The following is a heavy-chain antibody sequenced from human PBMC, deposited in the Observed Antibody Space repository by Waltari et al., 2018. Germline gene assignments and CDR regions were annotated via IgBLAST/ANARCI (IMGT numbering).Heavy chain of an antibody. CDR1: GFSISSNW. CDR2: ITTDVTST. D-gene: IGHD2-21*02. J-gene: IGHJ3*02. V-gene: IGHV3-74*01. Sequence: EVQLVESGGGLVQSGGSLRLSCAASGFSISSNWMHWFRQAPGKGLVWVSHITTDVTSTNYADSVKGRFTISRDSAKNTLYLQMNSLRAEDTALYYCVREGHDYYNEGDAFDIWGHGTMVTVSS. CDR3: VREGHDYYNEGDAFDI.